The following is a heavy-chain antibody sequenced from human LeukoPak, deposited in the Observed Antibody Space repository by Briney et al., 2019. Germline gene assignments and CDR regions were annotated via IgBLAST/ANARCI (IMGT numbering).Heavy chain of an antibody. CDR2: IYTSGST. D-gene: IGHD2-2*01. Sequence: SETLSLTCTVSGGSISSYYWSWIRQPAGKGLEWIGRIYTSGSTNYNPSLKSRVTMSVDTSKNQFSLKLSSVTAADTAVYYCARDYCSSTSCYEPDAFDIWGQGTMVTASS. J-gene: IGHJ3*02. CDR3: ARDYCSSTSCYEPDAFDI. V-gene: IGHV4-4*07. CDR1: GGSISSYY.